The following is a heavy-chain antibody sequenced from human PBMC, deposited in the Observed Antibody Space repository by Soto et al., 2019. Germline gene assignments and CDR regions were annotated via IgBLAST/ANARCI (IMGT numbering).Heavy chain of an antibody. D-gene: IGHD3-10*01. V-gene: IGHV3-73*01. CDR2: IRSKANSYAT. Sequence: SLRLSCAASGFTFSGSAMHWVRQASGKGLEWVGRIRSKANSYATAYAASVKGRFTISRDDSKNTAYLQMNSLKTEDTAVYYCTRHADGENYYGQNDYWGQGTLVTVSA. J-gene: IGHJ4*02. CDR1: GFTFSGSA. CDR3: TRHADGENYYGQNDY.